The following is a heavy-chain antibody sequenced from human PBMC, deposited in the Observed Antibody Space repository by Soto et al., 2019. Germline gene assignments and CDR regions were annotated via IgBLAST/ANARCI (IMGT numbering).Heavy chain of an antibody. Sequence: ASVKVSCKASGYTFTSYGISWVRQAPGQGLEWMGWISAYNGSTNYAQKLQGRVTMTTDTSTSTAYMELRSLRSEDTGVYYCARGPHVAIVSTGVYWFDPWGQGTPVTVSS. CDR2: ISAYNGST. D-gene: IGHD5-12*01. J-gene: IGHJ5*02. V-gene: IGHV1-18*04. CDR3: ARGPHVAIVSTGVYWFDP. CDR1: GYTFTSYG.